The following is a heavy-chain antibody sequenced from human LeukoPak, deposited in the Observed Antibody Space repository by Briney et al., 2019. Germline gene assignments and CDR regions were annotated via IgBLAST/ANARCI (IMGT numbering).Heavy chain of an antibody. D-gene: IGHD6-19*01. CDR3: ARGPAVSSSGWYFHY. CDR2: ISYDGSNK. J-gene: IGHJ4*02. Sequence: PGGSLRLSCAASGFTSSSYAMHWVRQAPGKGLEWVAVISYDGSNKYYADSVKGRFTISRDNSKNTLYLQMNSLRAEDTAVYYCARGPAVSSSGWYFHYWGQGTLVTVSS. CDR1: GFTSSSYA. V-gene: IGHV3-30-3*01.